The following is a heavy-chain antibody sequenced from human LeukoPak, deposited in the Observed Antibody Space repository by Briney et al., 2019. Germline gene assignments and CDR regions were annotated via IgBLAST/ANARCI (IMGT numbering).Heavy chain of an antibody. CDR2: ISAYNGNT. V-gene: IGHV1-18*01. CDR3: AREPFNHYDSSGYCHY. J-gene: IGHJ4*02. Sequence: ASVKVSCKASGYTFTSYGISWVRQAPGQGLEWMGWISAYNGNTNYAQKLQGRVTMTTDTSTSTAYMELRSLRSDDAAVYSYAREPFNHYDSSGYCHYWGQETLVTVSS. D-gene: IGHD3-22*01. CDR1: GYTFTSYG.